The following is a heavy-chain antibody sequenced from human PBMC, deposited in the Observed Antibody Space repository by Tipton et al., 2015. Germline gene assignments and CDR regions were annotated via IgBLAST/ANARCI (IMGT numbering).Heavy chain of an antibody. J-gene: IGHJ4*02. Sequence: GSLRLSCAASGFTFSRYWMSWVRQAPGKGLEWVANIKQDGSEKYYVDSVEGRFTISRDNAKKSLYLQMNSLRAEDTAVYYCARSSAGSNGGAGSGYYYHLDYWGQGTLVTVSS. CDR1: GFTFSRYW. CDR2: IKQDGSEK. CDR3: ARSSAGSNGGAGSGYYYHLDY. V-gene: IGHV3-7*01. D-gene: IGHD3-22*01.